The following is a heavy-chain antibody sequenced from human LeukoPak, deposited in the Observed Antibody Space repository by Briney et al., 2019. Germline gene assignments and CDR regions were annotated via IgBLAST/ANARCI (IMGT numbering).Heavy chain of an antibody. D-gene: IGHD1-26*01. J-gene: IGHJ5*02. V-gene: IGHV3-23*01. CDR3: AKDSAGSYYNWFDP. Sequence: GGSLRLSCAASGFTFSSYAMSWVPQAPGKGLEWVSAISGSGGSTYYADSVKGRFTISRDNSKNTLYLQMNSLRADDTAVYYCAKDSAGSYYNWFDPWRHGTLVTASP. CDR2: ISGSGGST. CDR1: GFTFSSYA.